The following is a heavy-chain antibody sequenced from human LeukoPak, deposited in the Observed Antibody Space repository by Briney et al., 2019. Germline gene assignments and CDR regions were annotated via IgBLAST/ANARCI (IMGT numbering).Heavy chain of an antibody. J-gene: IGHJ6*04. D-gene: IGHD3-10*01. Sequence: PSETLSLTCTVSGGSISSYYWSWIRQPPGKGLERIGYIYYSGSTNYNPSLKSRVTISVDTSKNQFSLKLSSVTAADTAVYYCARERVFADYYGSGSPFVYGMDVWGKGTTVTVSS. CDR3: ARERVFADYYGSGSPFVYGMDV. V-gene: IGHV4-59*01. CDR1: GGSISSYY. CDR2: IYYSGST.